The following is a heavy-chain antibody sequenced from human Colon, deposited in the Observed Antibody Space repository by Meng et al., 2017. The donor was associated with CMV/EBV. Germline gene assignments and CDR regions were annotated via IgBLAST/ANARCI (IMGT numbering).Heavy chain of an antibody. CDR1: GYTIINHD. CDR3: ARGSGSDGRDWFDP. Sequence: ASGYTIINHDIDWVRQAPGQGLEWMGWMNSNTGNTGYAQKFQGRVTMTRDTSTSTAYMELSSLRSDDTAIYYCARGSGSDGRDWFDPWGQGTLVTVSS. V-gene: IGHV1-8*01. J-gene: IGHJ5*02. D-gene: IGHD1-26*01. CDR2: MNSNTGNT.